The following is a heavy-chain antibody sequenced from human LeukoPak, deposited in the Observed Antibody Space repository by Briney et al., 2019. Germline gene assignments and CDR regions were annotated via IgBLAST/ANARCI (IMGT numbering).Heavy chain of an antibody. J-gene: IGHJ3*02. CDR1: AFTFGSYS. V-gene: IGHV3-23*01. Sequence: GGSLRLPCAASAFTFGSYSMNWVRQAPGKGLEWVSAISGGGGTTYYADSLKGRFTISRDNSKNTLYLQMNSLRAEDTAIYYCAKWRVYCTSTSRPHDGFDIWGQGTMVTVSS. D-gene: IGHD2-2*01. CDR3: AKWRVYCTSTSRPHDGFDI. CDR2: ISGGGGTT.